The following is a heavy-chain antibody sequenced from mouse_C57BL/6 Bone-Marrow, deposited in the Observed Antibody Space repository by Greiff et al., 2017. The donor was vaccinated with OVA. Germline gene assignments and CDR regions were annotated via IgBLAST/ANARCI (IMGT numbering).Heavy chain of an antibody. CDR3: TRVSYVGY. Sequence: VQLQQSGAELVRPGASVKLSCTASGFNIKDDYMHWVKQRPEQGLEWIGWIDPENGDTKYASKFQGKATITADTSSNTAYLQRSSLTSEDTAVYYCTRVSYVGYWGQGTALTVSS. CDR1: GFNIKDDY. J-gene: IGHJ2*01. CDR2: IDPENGDT. V-gene: IGHV14-4*01.